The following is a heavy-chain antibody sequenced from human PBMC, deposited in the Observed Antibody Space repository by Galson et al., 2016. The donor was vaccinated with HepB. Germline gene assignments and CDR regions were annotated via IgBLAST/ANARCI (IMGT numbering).Heavy chain of an antibody. CDR1: GFNFNNYG. D-gene: IGHD2-21*02. J-gene: IGHJ4*02. CDR2: ISSDGSKK. CDR3: AKDAILGGGRDCYTDY. V-gene: IGHV3-30*18. Sequence: SLRLSCAASGFNFNNYGIHWVRQAPGKGLEWVAVISSDGSKKYYVDSVRGRFTISRDNSKNTMYLQMNGLRGEDTAVYFCAKDAILGGGRDCYTDYWGQGTLVTVSS.